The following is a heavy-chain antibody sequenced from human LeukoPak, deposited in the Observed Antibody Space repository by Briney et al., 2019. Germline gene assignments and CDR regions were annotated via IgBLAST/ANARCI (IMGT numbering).Heavy chain of an antibody. CDR2: IRAYNGKT. V-gene: IGHV1-18*01. J-gene: IGHJ4*02. CDR1: GYTFTDYT. D-gene: IGHD5-24*01. Sequence: ASVNVSCKASGYTFTDYTITWVRQAPGQGLEWMGWIRAYNGKTNYVQRLQGRVTMTTDTSTSTAYMELRSLTSDDTAVYYCARRDGYYDYWGQGTLVTVST. CDR3: ARRDGYYDY.